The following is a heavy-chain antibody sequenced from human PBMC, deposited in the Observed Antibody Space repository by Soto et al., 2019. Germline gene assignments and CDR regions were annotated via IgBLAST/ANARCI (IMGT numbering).Heavy chain of an antibody. Sequence: QVQVVESGGGLVKPGGSLRLSCAASGFTFSDYYMSWVRQAPGKGLEWVSYINTGGSTIYYADSVKGRFTISRDNAKNSLFLQMKSLRAEDTAVYYCARAPYCGDECFYDHWGQGTLVTVSS. CDR3: ARAPYCGDECFYDH. V-gene: IGHV3-11*01. CDR2: INTGGSTI. CDR1: GFTFSDYY. J-gene: IGHJ4*02. D-gene: IGHD2-21*01.